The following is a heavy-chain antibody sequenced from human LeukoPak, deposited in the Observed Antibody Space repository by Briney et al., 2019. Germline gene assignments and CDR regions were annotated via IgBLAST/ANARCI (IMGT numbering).Heavy chain of an antibody. CDR2: IIPIFGTA. CDR1: GGTFSSYA. V-gene: IGHV1-69*13. J-gene: IGHJ3*02. CDR3: ASPIVVVPAATDDAFDI. Sequence: AASVNVSCKASGGTFSSYAISWVRQAPGQGLEWMGGIIPIFGTANYAQKFQGRVTITADESTSTAYMELSSLRSEDTAVYYCASPIVVVPAATDDAFDIWGQGTMVTVSS. D-gene: IGHD2-2*01.